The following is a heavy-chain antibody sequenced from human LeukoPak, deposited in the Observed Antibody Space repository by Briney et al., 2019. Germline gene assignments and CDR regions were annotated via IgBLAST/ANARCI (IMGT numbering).Heavy chain of an antibody. J-gene: IGHJ4*02. CDR1: GYTFTGYY. CDR3: ARGLIVVVVAADY. V-gene: IGHV1-2*02. Sequence: ASVKVSCKASGYTFTGYYMHWVRQAPGQGLEWMGWINPNSGGTNYAQKFQGRVTMTRDTSISTAYMELSRLRSDDMAVYYCARGLIVVVVAADYWGQGTLVTVSS. CDR2: INPNSGGT. D-gene: IGHD2-15*01.